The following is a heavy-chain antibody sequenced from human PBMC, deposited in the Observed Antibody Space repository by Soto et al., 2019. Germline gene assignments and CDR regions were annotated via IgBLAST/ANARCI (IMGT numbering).Heavy chain of an antibody. D-gene: IGHD5-12*01. CDR3: AYSDGYAIFDP. CDR1: GFSLSNSGVG. CDR2: IYWNDDK. V-gene: IGHV2-5*01. Sequence: QITLKESGPTLVKPTQTLTLTCTFSGFSLSNSGVGVAWIRQPPGQALEWLAIIYWNDDKRFSPSLRGRLTITKDTSKNQVVLTMTNMDPVDTGTYFCAYSDGYAIFDPWGQGTLVTVSS. J-gene: IGHJ5*02.